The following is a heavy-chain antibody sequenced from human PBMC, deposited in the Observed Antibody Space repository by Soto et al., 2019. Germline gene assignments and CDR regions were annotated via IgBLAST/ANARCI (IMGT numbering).Heavy chain of an antibody. Sequence: PGGSLRLSCAASGVTFENFGMSWVRQAPGKGLEWISSISGSGLNKYYADSVKGRFTISRDNSKNTVYLELSNLRAEDTAVYHCAKNQGVELVPLATVDWFDPWGQGSVVTVSS. CDR1: GVTFENFG. CDR2: ISGSGLNK. J-gene: IGHJ5*02. D-gene: IGHD1-26*01. V-gene: IGHV3-23*01. CDR3: AKNQGVELVPLATVDWFDP.